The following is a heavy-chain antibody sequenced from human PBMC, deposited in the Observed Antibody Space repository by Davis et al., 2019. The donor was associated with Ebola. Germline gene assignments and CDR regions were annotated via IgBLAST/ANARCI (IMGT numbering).Heavy chain of an antibody. CDR3: TTWLVNHFDH. D-gene: IGHD6-19*01. CDR2: IVPIFGRT. CDR1: GGTFSSQG. J-gene: IGHJ4*02. V-gene: IGHV1-69*06. Sequence: SVKVSCKASGGTFSSQGISWVRQAPGQGLEWMGGIVPIFGRTKYAERFEGRVTITADKSTSTVFMEVSSLRAEDTAVYYCTTWLVNHFDHWGQGTLVTVS.